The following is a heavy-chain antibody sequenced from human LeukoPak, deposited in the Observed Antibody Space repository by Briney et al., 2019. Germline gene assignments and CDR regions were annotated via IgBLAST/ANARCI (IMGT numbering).Heavy chain of an antibody. CDR1: RGSLSSSSYY. CDR3: TSAGSYWVDS. J-gene: IGHJ4*02. D-gene: IGHD3-10*01. Sequence: SETLSHTCTFTRGSLSSSSYYWGWTRQPPGKGLEWIGSTYYRGSTYYNPSLESRVSISVDTSKNQFSLKLSSVTAADVAVYYCTSAGSYWVDSWGQGTLVTVSS. CDR2: TYYRGST. V-gene: IGHV4-39*01.